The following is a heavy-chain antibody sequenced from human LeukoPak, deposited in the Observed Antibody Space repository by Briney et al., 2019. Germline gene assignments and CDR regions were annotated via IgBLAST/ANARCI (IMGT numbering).Heavy chain of an antibody. CDR1: GFTFSSYW. Sequence: GGSLRLSCAASGFTFSSYWMHWVRQAPGKGLVWVSRIKSDGSNTNYADSVKGRFTISRDNAKNTLHLQMNSLRAEDTAVYYCAKPTGDFDSWGQGTLVTVSS. J-gene: IGHJ4*02. V-gene: IGHV3-74*01. CDR2: IKSDGSNT. CDR3: AKPTGDFDS. D-gene: IGHD3-10*01.